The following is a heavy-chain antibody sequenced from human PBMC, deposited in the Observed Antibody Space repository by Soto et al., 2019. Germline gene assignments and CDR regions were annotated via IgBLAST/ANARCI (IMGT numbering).Heavy chain of an antibody. Sequence: SLKISCNASGGTFNSYAISWGRQAPGQGLVWMGGIIPIFGTANYAQKFQGRVTITADESTSTAYMELSSLRSEDTAVYYCARSPVVPASIGWFDAWGQVTSVTVS. D-gene: IGHD2-2*01. CDR2: IIPIFGTA. V-gene: IGHV1-69*13. CDR3: ARSPVVPASIGWFDA. CDR1: GGTFNSYA. J-gene: IGHJ5*02.